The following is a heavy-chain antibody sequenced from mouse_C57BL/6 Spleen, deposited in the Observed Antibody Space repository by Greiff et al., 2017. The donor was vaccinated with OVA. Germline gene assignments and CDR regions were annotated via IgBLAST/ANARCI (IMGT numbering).Heavy chain of an antibody. J-gene: IGHJ4*01. D-gene: IGHD2-2*01. V-gene: IGHV5-4*01. CDR1: GFTFSSYA. CDR2: ISDGGSYT. CDR3: AREEGYLYYAMDY. Sequence: EVKLVESGGGLVKPGGSLKLSCAASGFTFSSYAMSWVRQTPEKRLEWVATISDGGSYTYYPDNVKGRFTISRDNAKNNLYLQMSHLKSEDTAMYYCAREEGYLYYAMDYWGQGTSVTVSS.